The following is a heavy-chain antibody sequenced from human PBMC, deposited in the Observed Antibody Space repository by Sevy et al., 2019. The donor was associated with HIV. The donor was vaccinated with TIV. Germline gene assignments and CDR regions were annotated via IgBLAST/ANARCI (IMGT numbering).Heavy chain of an antibody. CDR3: ARLMVATYYFDY. J-gene: IGHJ4*02. CDR2: IYSGGST. Sequence: GGSLRLSCAASGFTVSSNYMSRVRQAPGKGLEWVSVIYSGGSTYYADSVKGRFTISRDNSKNTLYLQMNSLRAEDTAVYYCARLMVATYYFDYWGQGTLVTVSS. D-gene: IGHD5-12*01. CDR1: GFTVSSNY. V-gene: IGHV3-53*01.